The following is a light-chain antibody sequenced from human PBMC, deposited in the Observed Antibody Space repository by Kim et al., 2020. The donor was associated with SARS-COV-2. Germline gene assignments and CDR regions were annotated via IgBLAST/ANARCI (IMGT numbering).Light chain of an antibody. V-gene: IGKV3-11*01. J-gene: IGKJ4*01. CDR1: QSVSNY. Sequence: SPGERANLSCRASQSVSNYVAWYQQKPGQAPRLLIYDASNMAAGIPARFSASGSGTDFTLTISSLEPDDFAVYYCQHRRDWPRLTFGGGTKVDIK. CDR2: DAS. CDR3: QHRRDWPRLT.